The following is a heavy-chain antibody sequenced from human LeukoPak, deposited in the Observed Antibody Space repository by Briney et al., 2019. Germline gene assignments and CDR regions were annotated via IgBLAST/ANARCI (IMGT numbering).Heavy chain of an antibody. CDR3: AKDRSPYYYDSSGYLTVPFDY. D-gene: IGHD3-22*01. CDR2: ISGSGGST. CDR1: GFTFSSYW. V-gene: IGHV3-23*01. Sequence: GGSLRLSCAASGFTFSSYWMSWVRQAPGKGLEWVSAISGSGGSTYYADSVKGRFTTSRDNSKNTLYLQMNSLRAEDTAVYYCAKDRSPYYYDSSGYLTVPFDYWGQGTLVTVSS. J-gene: IGHJ4*02.